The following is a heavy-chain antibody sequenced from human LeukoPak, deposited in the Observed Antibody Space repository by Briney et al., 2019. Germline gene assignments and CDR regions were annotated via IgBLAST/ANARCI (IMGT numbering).Heavy chain of an antibody. V-gene: IGHV1-69*04. CDR2: IIPILGIA. J-gene: IGHJ6*02. Sequence: ASVKVSCKASGGTFSSYAISWVRQAPGQGLEWMGRIIPILGIANYAQKFQGRVTITADKSTSTAYMELSSLRSEDTAVYYCARSTYGDSHRYYYYYYGMDVWGQGTTVTVSS. CDR1: GGTFSSYA. D-gene: IGHD4-17*01. CDR3: ARSTYGDSHRYYYYYYGMDV.